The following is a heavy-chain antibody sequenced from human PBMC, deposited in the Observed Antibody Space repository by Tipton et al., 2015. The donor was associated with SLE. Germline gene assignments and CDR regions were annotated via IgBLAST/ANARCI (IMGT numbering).Heavy chain of an antibody. CDR3: ARDQTTVVTRGYYYYYMDV. Sequence: TLSLTCTVSDGSISTYYWSWIRQPPGKGLEWIGYVSYSGSTNYNPSLKSRVTISVDTSKNQLSLRLSSVTAADTAVYYCARDQTTVVTRGYYYYYMDVWGKGTTVTVSS. V-gene: IGHV4-59*01. CDR2: VSYSGST. J-gene: IGHJ6*03. CDR1: DGSISTYY. D-gene: IGHD4-23*01.